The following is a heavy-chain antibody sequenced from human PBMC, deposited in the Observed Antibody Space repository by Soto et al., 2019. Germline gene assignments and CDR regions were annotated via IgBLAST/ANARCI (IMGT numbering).Heavy chain of an antibody. CDR1: GYTFTSYA. D-gene: IGHD6-13*01. CDR3: ARDVSGHIAASGMDV. V-gene: IGHV1-3*01. Sequence: ASVKVSCKASGYTFTSYAMHWVRQAPGQRLEWMGWINAGNGNTKYSQKFQGRVTITRVTSASTAYMELSSLRSEDTAVYYCARDVSGHIAASGMDVWGQGTTVTVSS. J-gene: IGHJ6*02. CDR2: INAGNGNT.